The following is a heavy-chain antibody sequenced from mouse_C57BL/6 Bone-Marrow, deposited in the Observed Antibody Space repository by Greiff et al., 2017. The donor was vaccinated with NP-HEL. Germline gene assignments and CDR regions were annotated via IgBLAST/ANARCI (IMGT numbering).Heavy chain of an antibody. CDR3: ARDLRYWYFDV. V-gene: IGHV5-4*01. CDR2: ISDGGSYT. J-gene: IGHJ1*03. CDR1: GFTFSSYA. Sequence: VQLKESGGGLVKPGGSLKLSCAASGFTFSSYAMSWVRQTPEKRLEWVATISDGGSYTYYPDNVKGRFTISRDNAKNNLYLQMSHLKSEDTAMYYCARDLRYWYFDVWGTGTTVTVSS.